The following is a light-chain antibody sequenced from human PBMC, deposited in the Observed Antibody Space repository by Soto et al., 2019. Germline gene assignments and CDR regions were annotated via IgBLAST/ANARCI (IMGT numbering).Light chain of an antibody. CDR3: QQRMNWPLT. V-gene: IGKV3-11*01. Sequence: EIVLTQSPATLSLSPGERATLSCRASQTVSSYLLWYQQKRGQAPRLLIYDASNRATGIPARFSGSGSGTDFTLTISSLEPEDFAVYYCQQRMNWPLTFGQGTRLEI. J-gene: IGKJ5*01. CDR2: DAS. CDR1: QTVSSY.